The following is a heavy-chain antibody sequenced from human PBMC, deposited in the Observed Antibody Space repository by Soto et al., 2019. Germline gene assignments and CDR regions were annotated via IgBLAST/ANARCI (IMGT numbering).Heavy chain of an antibody. CDR1: GGSISSYY. Sequence: SETLSLTCTVSGGSISSYYWSWIRQPPGKGLEWIGYIYYSGSTNYNPSLKSRVTISVDTSKNQFSLKLSSVTAADTAVYYCARHYGADEGWFDPWGQGTLVTVS. D-gene: IGHD4-17*01. J-gene: IGHJ5*02. CDR2: IYYSGST. CDR3: ARHYGADEGWFDP. V-gene: IGHV4-59*01.